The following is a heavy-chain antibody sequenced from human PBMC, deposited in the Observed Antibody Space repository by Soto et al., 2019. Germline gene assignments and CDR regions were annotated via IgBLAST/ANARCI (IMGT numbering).Heavy chain of an antibody. CDR2: ISGSGGGT. D-gene: IGHD2-21*02. Sequence: GGSLRLSCAASGFIFSSYAMSWVRQAPGKGLEWVSAISGSGGGTYYADSVKGRFTISRDNSKNTLYLQMNSLRAEDTAVYYCAKDLSPVAYCGGDCWYFQHWGQGTLVTVSS. CDR3: AKDLSPVAYCGGDCWYFQH. CDR1: GFIFSSYA. V-gene: IGHV3-23*01. J-gene: IGHJ1*01.